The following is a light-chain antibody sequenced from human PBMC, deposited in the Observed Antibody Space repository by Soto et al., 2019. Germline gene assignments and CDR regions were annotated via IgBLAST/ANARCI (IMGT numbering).Light chain of an antibody. CDR1: QSISSW. CDR2: KAS. Sequence: DIQMTQPPSTLSASVGDRVTITCRASQSISSWLAWYQQKPGKAPKLLIYKASSLESGVPSRFSGSGSGTEFTLTISSLQPDDFATHYCQQYNSYPWTFGQGTKVDIK. J-gene: IGKJ1*01. CDR3: QQYNSYPWT. V-gene: IGKV1-5*03.